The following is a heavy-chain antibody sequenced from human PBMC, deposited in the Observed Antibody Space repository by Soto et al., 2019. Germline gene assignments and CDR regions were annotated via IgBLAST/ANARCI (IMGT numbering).Heavy chain of an antibody. CDR1: GDSISSGVNY. CDR2: IYYSGTT. J-gene: IGHJ6*02. V-gene: IGHV4-31*03. Sequence: SETLSLTCTVSGDSISSGVNYWSWIRQHPGKGLEWIGHIYYSGTTYYNPSLKSRLTISIDSSKNQFSLKLSSVTAADTAVYYCARGTRHIVVVPAGTISCYGMDVWGQGTTVTAP. CDR3: ARGTRHIVVVPAGTISCYGMDV. D-gene: IGHD2-2*01.